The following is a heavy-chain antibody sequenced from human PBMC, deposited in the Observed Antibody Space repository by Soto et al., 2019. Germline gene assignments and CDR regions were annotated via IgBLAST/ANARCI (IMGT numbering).Heavy chain of an antibody. CDR1: GGSISSYY. Sequence: PSETLSLTCTVSGGSISSYYWSWIRQPPGKGLEWIGYIYYSGSTNYNPSLKSRVTISVDTSKNQFSLKLSSVTAADTAVYYCATDLSRYDSSGYYRYFGYWGQGTLVTVSS. V-gene: IGHV4-59*01. D-gene: IGHD3-22*01. CDR3: ATDLSRYDSSGYYRYFGY. J-gene: IGHJ4*02. CDR2: IYYSGST.